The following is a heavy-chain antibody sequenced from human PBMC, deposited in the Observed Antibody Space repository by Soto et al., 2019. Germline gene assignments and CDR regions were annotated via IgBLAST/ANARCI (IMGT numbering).Heavy chain of an antibody. Sequence: QVTLKESGPVLVKPTETLTLRCTVSGLSITDSEMGVSWIRQPPGQPLEWLAHIDSSGEKSYRTFLKSRLALSKDTAKSQIGLTMTNMDPADTATYYCARRHLAVAVSPWFDPWGQGIPVTVSS. V-gene: IGHV2-26*01. CDR2: IDSSGEK. D-gene: IGHD6-19*01. CDR3: ARRHLAVAVSPWFDP. CDR1: GLSITDSEMG. J-gene: IGHJ5*02.